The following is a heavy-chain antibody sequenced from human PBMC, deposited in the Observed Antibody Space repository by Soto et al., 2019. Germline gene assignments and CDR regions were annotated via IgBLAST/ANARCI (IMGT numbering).Heavy chain of an antibody. CDR3: ARARRLVRDSDYYYYGMDV. J-gene: IGHJ6*02. Sequence: GGSLRLSCAASGFTFSSYGMHWVRQAPGKGLEWVAVIWYDGSNKYYADSVKGRFTISRDNSKNTLYLQMNSLRAEDTAVYYCARARRLVRDSDYYYYGMDVWGQGTTVTVSS. CDR1: GFTFSSYG. V-gene: IGHV3-33*01. D-gene: IGHD3-10*01. CDR2: IWYDGSNK.